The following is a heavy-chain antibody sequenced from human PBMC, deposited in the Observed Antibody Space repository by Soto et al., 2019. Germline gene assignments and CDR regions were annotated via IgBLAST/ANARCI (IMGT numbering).Heavy chain of an antibody. CDR1: GGPFIGHS. D-gene: IGHD7-27*01. V-gene: IGHV4-34*01. CDR3: ARAKFESTGWHQFDI. Sequence: SETLSLTCTVSGGPFIGHSVSWVRQPPGKGLEWIGEVSHSGNTKYYPSLRSRVTLSVDSSKNQISLALTSVTAADTAVYYCARAKFESTGWHQFDIWGQGTLVTVSS. CDR2: VSHSGNT. J-gene: IGHJ4*02.